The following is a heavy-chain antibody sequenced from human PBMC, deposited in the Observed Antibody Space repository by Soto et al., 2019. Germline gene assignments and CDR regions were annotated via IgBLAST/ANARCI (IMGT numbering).Heavy chain of an antibody. CDR2: IWYDGSNK. J-gene: IGHJ4*02. Sequence: GSLRLSCAASGFTFSSYGMHWVRQAPGKGLEWVAVIWYDGSNKYYADSVKGRFTISRDNSKNTLYLQMNSLRAEDTAVYYCARDGGSSGWYRVDYWGQGTLVTVSS. CDR3: ARDGGSSGWYRVDY. V-gene: IGHV3-33*01. D-gene: IGHD6-19*01. CDR1: GFTFSSYG.